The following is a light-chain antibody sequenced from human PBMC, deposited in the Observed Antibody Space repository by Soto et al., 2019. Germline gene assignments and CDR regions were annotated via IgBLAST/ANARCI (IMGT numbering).Light chain of an antibody. CDR2: DVS. V-gene: IGLV2-14*03. Sequence: QSALTQPASVSGSPGQSITISCTGTSSDVGGYNYVSWYQHHPGKAPKLIIYDVSNRPSGVSNRFSGSKSGNTASLTISGLQPEDEPDYSCSSYTTSNTRQIAFGTGTKVTVL. CDR1: SSDVGGYNY. CDR3: SSYTTSNTRQIA. J-gene: IGLJ1*01.